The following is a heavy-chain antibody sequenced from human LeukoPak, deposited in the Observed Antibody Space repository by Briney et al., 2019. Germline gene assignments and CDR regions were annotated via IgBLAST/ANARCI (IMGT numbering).Heavy chain of an antibody. J-gene: IGHJ3*01. V-gene: IGHV3-30-3*01. CDR3: ARSSYSSSSSV. CDR2: ISYDGSNK. CDR1: GFTFSSYA. Sequence: GGSLRLSCAASGFTFSSYAMHWVRQAPGKGLEWVAVISYDGSNKYYADSVKGRFTISRDNFKNTLYLQMNSLRAEDTAVYYCARSSYSSSSSVWGQGTMVTVSS. D-gene: IGHD6-6*01.